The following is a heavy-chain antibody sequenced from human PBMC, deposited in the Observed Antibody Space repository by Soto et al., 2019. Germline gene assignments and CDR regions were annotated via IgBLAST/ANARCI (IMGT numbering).Heavy chain of an antibody. CDR3: ARDFVGSSGYGFDY. CDR2: IWYDGSNK. CDR1: GFTFSSYG. J-gene: IGHJ4*02. D-gene: IGHD3-22*01. V-gene: IGHV3-33*01. Sequence: HLGGSLRLSCAASGFTFSSYGMHWVRQAPGKGLEWVAVIWYDGSNKYYADSVKGRFTISRDNSKNTLYLQMNSLRAEDTAVYYCARDFVGSSGYGFDYWGQGTLVTVSS.